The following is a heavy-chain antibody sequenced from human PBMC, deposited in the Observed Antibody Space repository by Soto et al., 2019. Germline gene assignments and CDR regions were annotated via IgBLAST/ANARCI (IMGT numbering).Heavy chain of an antibody. CDR2: ISSNGGST. CDR3: VKGLVVVAANNRSDY. J-gene: IGHJ4*02. V-gene: IGHV3-64D*06. CDR1: GFTFSSYA. D-gene: IGHD2-15*01. Sequence: PGGSLRLSCSASGFTFSSYAMHWVRQAPGKGLEYVSAISSNGGSTYYADSVQGRFTISRDNSKNTLYLQMSSLRAEDTAVYYCVKGLVVVAANNRSDYWGQGTLVTVSS.